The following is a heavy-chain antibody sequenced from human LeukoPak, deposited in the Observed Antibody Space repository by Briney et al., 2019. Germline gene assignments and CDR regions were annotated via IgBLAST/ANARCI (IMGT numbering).Heavy chain of an antibody. CDR1: GITVRGSY. D-gene: IGHD6-13*01. CDR3: TRDLTGTTWSENDY. Sequence: GGSLRLSCEVSGITVRGSYMSWVRQAPGKGLEWVSVIYSGDRTYYAESVKGRFTISRDTSKNTLYLQMNNLRADDTARYYCTRDLTGTTWSENDYWGQGTLVTISS. J-gene: IGHJ4*02. CDR2: IYSGDRT. V-gene: IGHV3-53*01.